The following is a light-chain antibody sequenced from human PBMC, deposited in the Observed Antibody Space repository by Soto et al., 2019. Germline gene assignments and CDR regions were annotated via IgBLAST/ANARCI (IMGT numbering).Light chain of an antibody. CDR1: QSISSN. J-gene: IGKJ2*01. CDR3: QQYDNWPPMYT. CDR2: GAS. V-gene: IGKV3-15*01. Sequence: EIVMTQSPATLSVSPGERATLSCRASQSISSNLAWYQQKPGQAPRLLIYGASTRAPGIPARFSGVGSGTEFTLTISGLQSEDFAVYYCQQYDNWPPMYTFAQGTKLEIK.